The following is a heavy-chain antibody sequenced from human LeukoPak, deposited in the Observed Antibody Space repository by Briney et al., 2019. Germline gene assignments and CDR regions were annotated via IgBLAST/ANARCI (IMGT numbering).Heavy chain of an antibody. CDR2: IYYSGST. V-gene: IGHV4-30-4*08. J-gene: IGHJ6*03. Sequence: PSETLSLTCTVSGGSLSSGDYYWSWIRQPPGKGLEWIGYIYYSGSTYYNPSLKSRVTISVDTSKNQFSLKLSSVTAADTAVYHCARNDYGDYVPLDYYYYYMDVWGKGTTVTVSS. CDR3: ARNDYGDYVPLDYYYYYMDV. D-gene: IGHD4-17*01. CDR1: GGSLSSGDYY.